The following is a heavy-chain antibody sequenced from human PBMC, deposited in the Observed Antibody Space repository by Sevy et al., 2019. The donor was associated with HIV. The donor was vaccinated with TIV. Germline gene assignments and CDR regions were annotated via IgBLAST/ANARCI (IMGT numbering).Heavy chain of an antibody. D-gene: IGHD2-21*01. CDR3: ARPYVAYCGGDCYFDNKDYYYYYGMDV. CDR2: IIPIFGTA. J-gene: IGHJ6*02. Sequence: SVKVSCKASGGTFSSYAISWVRQAPGQGLEWMGGIIPIFGTANYAQKFQGRVTITADESTSKAYMELSSLRSEDTAVYYCARPYVAYCGGDCYFDNKDYYYYYGMDVWGQGTTVTVSS. V-gene: IGHV1-69*13. CDR1: GGTFSSYA.